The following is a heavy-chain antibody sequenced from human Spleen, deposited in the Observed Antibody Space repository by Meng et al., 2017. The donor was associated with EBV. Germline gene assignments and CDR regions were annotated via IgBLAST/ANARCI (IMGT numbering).Heavy chain of an antibody. J-gene: IGHJ4*02. CDR2: ISTYNGGT. CDR1: HYTFTDYH. CDR3: ARDGPGYGYFDF. V-gene: IGHV1-18*01. D-gene: IGHD5-18*01. Sequence: LVQSGGKVKKSGASVKVSCKASHYTFTDYHINWVRQAPGQGLEWMGCISTYNGGTKYAQKFQGRVTMTTDTSTTTVYMELRSLRSDDTAVYYCARDGPGYGYFDFWGQGSLVTVSS.